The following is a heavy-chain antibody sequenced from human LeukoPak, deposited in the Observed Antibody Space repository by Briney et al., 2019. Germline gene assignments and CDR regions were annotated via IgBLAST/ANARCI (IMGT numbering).Heavy chain of an antibody. V-gene: IGHV3-74*01. D-gene: IGHD2-2*01. CDR2: INSDGSST. CDR1: GITFSSYW. J-gene: IGHJ4*02. Sequence: GGSLRLSCAASGITFSSYWMHWVRQAPGKGLVWVSRINSDGSSTSYADSVKGRFTISRDNAKNTLYLQMNSLRAEDTAVYYCARGGVVVPAALRGQGTLVTVSS. CDR3: ARGGVVVPAAL.